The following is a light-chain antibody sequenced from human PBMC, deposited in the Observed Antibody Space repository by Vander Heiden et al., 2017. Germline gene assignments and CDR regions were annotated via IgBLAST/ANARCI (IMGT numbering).Light chain of an antibody. J-gene: IGKJ1*01. CDR1: QGITSY. V-gene: IGKV1-39*01. CDR3: QQSDSAPWT. CDR2: AAS. Sequence: IPMTPSPSSLSASVRDRVTITCRASQGITSYLNWFQQKPGKAPKLLIYAASNLQSGVPSRFSGSGSGTDFTLTISSLQPEDIATYYCQQSDSAPWTFGQGTKVEIK.